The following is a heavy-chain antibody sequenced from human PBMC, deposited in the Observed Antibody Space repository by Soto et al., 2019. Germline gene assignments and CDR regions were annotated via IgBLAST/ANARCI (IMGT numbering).Heavy chain of an antibody. Sequence: EVQLVESGGGLVKPGGSLRLSCAASGFTFSSYSMNWVRQAPGKGLEWVSSISSSSSYIYYADSVKGRFTISRDNAKNSLNLQMNSLRAEDTAVYYCARERGYYYYGMDVWGQGTTVTVSS. CDR2: ISSSSSYI. CDR1: GFTFSSYS. V-gene: IGHV3-21*01. CDR3: ARERGYYYYGMDV. J-gene: IGHJ6*02.